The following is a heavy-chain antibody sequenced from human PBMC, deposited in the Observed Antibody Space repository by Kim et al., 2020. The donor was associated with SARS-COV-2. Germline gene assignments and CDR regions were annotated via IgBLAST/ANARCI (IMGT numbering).Heavy chain of an antibody. CDR2: SKTEGNNYAT. J-gene: IGHJ4*02. CDR1: GFTFSGST. CDR3: TRSGVSMVGGLRY. Sequence: GGSLRLSCTASGFTFSGSTMHWVRQASGKGLEWTGQSKTEGNNYATVYAASVKGRFTISRDDSKNTAELQMNGLKIEDTAVYYCTRSGVSMVGGLRYWGQGTLVTVSS. V-gene: IGHV3-73*01. D-gene: IGHD3-10*01.